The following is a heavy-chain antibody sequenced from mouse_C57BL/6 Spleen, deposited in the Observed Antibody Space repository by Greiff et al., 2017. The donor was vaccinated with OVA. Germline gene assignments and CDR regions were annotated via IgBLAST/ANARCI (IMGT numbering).Heavy chain of an antibody. D-gene: IGHD2-5*01. V-gene: IGHV5-17*01. J-gene: IGHJ3*01. CDR2: ISSGSSTI. Sequence: DVKLVESGGGLVKPGGSLKLSCAASGFTFSDYGMHWVRQAPEKGLEWVAYISSGSSTIYYADTVKGRFTISRDNAKNTLFLQMTSLRSEDTAMYYCARPGYSNYEGFAYWGQGTLVTVSA. CDR1: GFTFSDYG. CDR3: ARPGYSNYEGFAY.